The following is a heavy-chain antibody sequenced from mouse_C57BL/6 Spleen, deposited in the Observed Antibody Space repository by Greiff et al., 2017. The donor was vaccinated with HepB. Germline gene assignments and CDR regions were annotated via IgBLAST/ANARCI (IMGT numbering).Heavy chain of an antibody. CDR3: TSGGGNTGYYYAMDY. CDR2: IDPETGGT. D-gene: IGHD1-1*02. Sequence: QVQLKESGAELVRPGASVTLSCKASGYTFTDYEMHWVKQTPVHGLEWIGAIDPETGGTAYNQKFKGKAILTADKSSSTAYMELRSLTSEDSAVYYCTSGGGNTGYYYAMDYWGQGTSVTVSS. V-gene: IGHV1-15*01. J-gene: IGHJ4*01. CDR1: GYTFTDYE.